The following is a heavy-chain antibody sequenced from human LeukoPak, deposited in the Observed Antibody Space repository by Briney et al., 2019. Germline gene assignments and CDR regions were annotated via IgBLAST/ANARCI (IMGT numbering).Heavy chain of an antibody. CDR2: ISSSGSTI. J-gene: IGHJ3*02. CDR3: ARRDIVVVPAAIIGAFDI. D-gene: IGHD2-2*02. Sequence: GESLRLSCAASGFTFSSYEMNWVRQAPGKGLEWVSYISSSGSTIYYADSVKGRFTISRDNAKNSLYLQMNSLRAEDTALYYCARRDIVVVPAAIIGAFDIWGQGTMVTVSS. CDR1: GFTFSSYE. V-gene: IGHV3-48*03.